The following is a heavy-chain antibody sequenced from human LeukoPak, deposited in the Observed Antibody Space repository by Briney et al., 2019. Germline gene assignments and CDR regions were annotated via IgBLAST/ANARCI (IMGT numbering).Heavy chain of an antibody. V-gene: IGHV3-23*01. Sequence: GGSLRLSCAASGFIFSNYAITWIRQAPGKGLEWVSEISGSGESTYYGDSVKGRFTISRDNSKNTLYLQMNSLRAGNTAIYYCAREHWDFDYWGQGTLVTVSS. CDR2: ISGSGEST. J-gene: IGHJ4*02. CDR1: GFIFSNYA. D-gene: IGHD7-27*01. CDR3: AREHWDFDY.